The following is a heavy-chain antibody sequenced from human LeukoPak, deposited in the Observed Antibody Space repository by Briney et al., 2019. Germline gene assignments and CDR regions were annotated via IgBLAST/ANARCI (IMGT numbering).Heavy chain of an antibody. J-gene: IGHJ4*02. D-gene: IGHD5-24*01. V-gene: IGHV1-8*03. CDR1: GYTFTSYD. CDR2: MNPNSGNT. CDR3: ARGAGDGYNYEYYFDY. Sequence: ASVKVSCKASGYTFTSYDINWVRQATGQGLEWMGWMNPNSGNTGYARKFQGRVTITRNTSISTAYMELSSLRSEDTAVYYCARGAGDGYNYEYYFDYWGQGTLVTVSS.